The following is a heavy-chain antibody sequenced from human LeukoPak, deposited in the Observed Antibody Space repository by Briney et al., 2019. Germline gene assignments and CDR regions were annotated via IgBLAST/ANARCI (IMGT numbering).Heavy chain of an antibody. CDR3: ARGREGASGALDY. D-gene: IGHD3-10*01. CDR2: NNPNSGGT. V-gene: IGHV1-2*04. CDR1: GYTFTGYY. Sequence: ASVKVSCKASGYTFTGYYMHWVRQAPGQGLEWMGWNNPNSGGTNYAQKFQGWVTMTRDTSISTAYMELSRLRSDDTAVYYCARGREGASGALDYWGQGTLVTVSS. J-gene: IGHJ4*02.